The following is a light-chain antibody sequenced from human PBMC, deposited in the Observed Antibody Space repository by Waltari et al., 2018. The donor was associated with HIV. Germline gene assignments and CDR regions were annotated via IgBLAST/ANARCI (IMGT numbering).Light chain of an antibody. J-gene: IGLJ2*01. CDR2: RDS. Sequence: SSELTQPLSVSVALGQTARITCGGNNIGSKTVHWYQQRPGQAPVLVIYRDSNRSSGIPERFSGSNSNTATLTISRAQAGDEADYYCQVWDSTTVLFGGGTQLTVL. V-gene: IGLV3-9*01. CDR1: NIGSKT. CDR3: QVWDSTTVL.